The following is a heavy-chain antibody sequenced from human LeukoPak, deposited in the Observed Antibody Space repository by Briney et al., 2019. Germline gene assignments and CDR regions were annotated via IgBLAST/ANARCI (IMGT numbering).Heavy chain of an antibody. CDR3: ARFGGYCSSTSCPNGY. CDR2: ISSSSSYI. Sequence: GSLRLSCAASGFTFSSYSMNWVRQAPGKGLEWVSSISSSSSYIYYADSVKGRFTISRDNAKNSLYLQMNSLRAEDAAVYYCARFGGYCSSTSCPNGYWGQGALVTVSS. V-gene: IGHV3-21*01. CDR1: GFTFSSYS. D-gene: IGHD2-2*01. J-gene: IGHJ4*02.